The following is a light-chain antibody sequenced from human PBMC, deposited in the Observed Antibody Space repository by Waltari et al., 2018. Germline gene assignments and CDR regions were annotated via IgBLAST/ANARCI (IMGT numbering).Light chain of an antibody. CDR3: QTGGHGTWV. Sequence: TLSSGHSSNVIAWHQQQPEKGPRFLMKVNSDGSQSKGDKIPDRFSGSSSGAEHYLTISSLQSEDEADYYCQTGGHGTWVFGGGTKLT. J-gene: IGLJ3*02. V-gene: IGLV4-69*01. CDR2: VNSDGSQ. CDR1: SGHSSNV.